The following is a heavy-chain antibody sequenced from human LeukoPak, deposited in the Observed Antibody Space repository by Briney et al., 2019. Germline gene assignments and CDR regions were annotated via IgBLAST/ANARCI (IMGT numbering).Heavy chain of an antibody. CDR2: IYYSGST. V-gene: IGHV4-59*01. CDR1: GGSISSYY. J-gene: IGHJ2*01. CDR3: ARGGMTDWYFAL. Sequence: SETLSLTCTVSGGSISSYYWSWVRQPPGKGLEWIGYIYYSGSTSYNPSLKSRVTISVDTSKNQFSLKLSSVTAADTAVYYCARGGMTDWYFALWGRGTLVTVSS.